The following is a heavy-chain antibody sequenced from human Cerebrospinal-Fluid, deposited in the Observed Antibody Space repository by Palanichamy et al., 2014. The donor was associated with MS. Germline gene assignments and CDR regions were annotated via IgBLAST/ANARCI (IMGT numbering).Heavy chain of an antibody. CDR3: SKDAHPSPILGATHFDS. V-gene: IGHV3-23*01. CDR1: GFTFSKYA. D-gene: IGHD1-26*01. CDR2: ISDSAGST. J-gene: IGHJ4*02. Sequence: EVQLLESGGGLVQPGGSLRLSRVASGFTFSKYAMSWVRQAPGKGLEWVAGISDSAGSTYYAGSVKGRFTISRDNSANTLFLQMNNLRAGDTAVYYCSKDAHPSPILGATHFDSWGQGTLVTVSS.